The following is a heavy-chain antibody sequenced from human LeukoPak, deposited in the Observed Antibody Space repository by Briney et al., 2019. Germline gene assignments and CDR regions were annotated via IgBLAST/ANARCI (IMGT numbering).Heavy chain of an antibody. CDR2: INQDGSDK. Sequence: GGSLRLSCAASGFSLSNYWMSWVRQAPGKGLEWVANINQDGSDKYYVDSVMGRFTISKDNAKNSVYLQMNSLSPEDTAIYYCGWNGVTHALDFWAQGTRVTVSS. CDR3: GWNGVTHALDF. J-gene: IGHJ3*01. V-gene: IGHV3-7*01. D-gene: IGHD1-1*01. CDR1: GFSLSNYW.